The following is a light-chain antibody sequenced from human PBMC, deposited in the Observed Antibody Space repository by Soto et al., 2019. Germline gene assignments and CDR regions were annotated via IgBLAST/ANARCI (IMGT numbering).Light chain of an antibody. V-gene: IGKV1-39*01. CDR3: QQSYSTTWT. J-gene: IGKJ1*01. CDR2: AAS. CDR1: QGISAY. Sequence: DIQMPQSPSSLSASVGERVSITCRARQGISAYLNWYQQKPGKAPKLLIYAASSLQSGVPSRFSGSGSETDFTLTISSLQPDDFATYSCQQSYSTTWTVGKGTKVVIK.